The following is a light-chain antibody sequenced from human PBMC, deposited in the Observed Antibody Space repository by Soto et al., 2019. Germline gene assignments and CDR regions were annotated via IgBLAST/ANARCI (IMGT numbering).Light chain of an antibody. Sequence: EIVLTQSPGTLSFSPGERATLSCRASQSVSSNYIAWYHHKPGQAPRLLIYDASRRATGIPDRFSGSGSGTDFTLTISKLEPEDFAMYYCQQYGSSPPSIFGLGTKLEIK. CDR2: DAS. CDR1: QSVSSNY. CDR3: QQYGSSPPSI. V-gene: IGKV3-20*01. J-gene: IGKJ2*02.